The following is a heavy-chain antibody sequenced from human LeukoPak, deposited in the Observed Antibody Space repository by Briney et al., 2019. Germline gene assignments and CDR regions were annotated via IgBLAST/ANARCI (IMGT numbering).Heavy chain of an antibody. CDR1: GGTFSSYA. Sequence: SVKVSCKASGGTFSSYAISWVRQAPGQGLEWMGGIIPIFGTANYAQKFQGRVTITTDESTSTAYMELSSLRSEDTAVYYCARTHYYDSSGYYYGYYCYYMDVWGKGTTVTVSS. V-gene: IGHV1-69*05. CDR3: ARTHYYDSSGYYYGYYCYYMDV. D-gene: IGHD3-22*01. J-gene: IGHJ6*03. CDR2: IIPIFGTA.